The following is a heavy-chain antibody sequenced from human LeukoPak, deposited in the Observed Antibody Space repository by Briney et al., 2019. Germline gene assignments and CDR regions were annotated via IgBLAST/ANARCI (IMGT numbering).Heavy chain of an antibody. CDR3: ARGLHYYYYGMDV. J-gene: IGHJ6*02. V-gene: IGHV3-23*01. Sequence: GGSLRLSCAASGFTFSNYSMSWVRQAPGKGLEWVSTISGTGGTTYYADSVKGRFTISRDNSKNTLYLQMNSLRAEDTAVYYCARGLHYYYYGMDVWGQGTTVTVSS. D-gene: IGHD3-10*01. CDR2: ISGTGGTT. CDR1: GFTFSNYS.